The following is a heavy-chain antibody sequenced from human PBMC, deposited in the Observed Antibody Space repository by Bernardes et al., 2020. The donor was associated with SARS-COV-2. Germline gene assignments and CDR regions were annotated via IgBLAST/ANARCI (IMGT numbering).Heavy chain of an antibody. CDR1: GFTFSSYA. V-gene: IGHV3-23*01. J-gene: IGHJ6*02. Sequence: GGSLRLSCAASGFTFSSYAMSWVRQAPGKGLEWVSAISCSGGSTYYADSVKGRFTISRDNSKKSLYLQMNSLRAEDSAVYYCTRDRKALLWVGDLMDVWGQGTTVTVSS. D-gene: IGHD3-10*01. CDR3: TRDRKALLWVGDLMDV. CDR2: ISCSGGST.